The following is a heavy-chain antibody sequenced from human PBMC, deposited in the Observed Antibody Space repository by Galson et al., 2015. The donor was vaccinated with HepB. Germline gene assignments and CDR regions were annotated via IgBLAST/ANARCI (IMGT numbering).Heavy chain of an antibody. J-gene: IGHJ4*02. V-gene: IGHV3-7*03. CDR1: GFTFSTYW. Sequence: SLRLSCAASGFTFSTYWMTWVRQAPGKGLEWVANIKQDGSDKYYVDSVKGRFTISRDNAENSVYLQMNSLRAEDTAVYFCAREYCRGNSCDGFDSWGQGTLVTVSS. D-gene: IGHD2-15*01. CDR3: AREYCRGNSCDGFDS. CDR2: IKQDGSDK.